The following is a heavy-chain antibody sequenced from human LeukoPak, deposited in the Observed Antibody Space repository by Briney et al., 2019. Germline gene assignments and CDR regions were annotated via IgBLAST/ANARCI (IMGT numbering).Heavy chain of an antibody. J-gene: IGHJ4*02. CDR2: IHYSGNT. Sequence: SRTLSLTCAVSGGSSRSGDYFWSWIRQPPGKGLEWIGHIHYSGNTYYNPSLKSRVSISVDTSKNQFSLRLSSVTAADTAVYYCARENNDYGGKKAFDYWGQGTLVTVSS. CDR3: ARENNDYGGKKAFDY. V-gene: IGHV4-30-4*01. D-gene: IGHD4-23*01. CDR1: GGSSRSGDYF.